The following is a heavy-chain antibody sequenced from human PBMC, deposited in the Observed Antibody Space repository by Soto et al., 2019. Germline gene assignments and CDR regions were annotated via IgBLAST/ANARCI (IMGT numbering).Heavy chain of an antibody. V-gene: IGHV1-69*13. CDR1: GGTFSSYA. D-gene: IGHD2-15*01. J-gene: IGHJ6*02. Sequence: ASVKVSCKASGGTFSSYAISWVRQAPGQGLEWMGGIIPIFGTANYAQKFQGRVTITADESTSTAYMELSSLRSEDTAVYYCARDQGDIVVVVAATPDNYGMDVWGQGTTVTVSS. CDR2: IIPIFGTA. CDR3: ARDQGDIVVVVAATPDNYGMDV.